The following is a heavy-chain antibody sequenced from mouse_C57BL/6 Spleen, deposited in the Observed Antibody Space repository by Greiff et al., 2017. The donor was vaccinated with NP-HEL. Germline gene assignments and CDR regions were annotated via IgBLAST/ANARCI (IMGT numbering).Heavy chain of an antibody. V-gene: IGHV1-64*01. J-gene: IGHJ4*01. CDR3: ARGGGSSYRGAMDY. Sequence: QVQLKQPGAELVKPGASVKLSCKASGYTFTSYWMHWVKQRPGQGLEWIGMIHPNSGSTNYNEKFKSKATLTVDKSSSTAYMQLSSLTSEDSAVYYCARGGGSSYRGAMDYWGQGTSVTVSS. D-gene: IGHD1-1*01. CDR1: GYTFTSYW. CDR2: IHPNSGST.